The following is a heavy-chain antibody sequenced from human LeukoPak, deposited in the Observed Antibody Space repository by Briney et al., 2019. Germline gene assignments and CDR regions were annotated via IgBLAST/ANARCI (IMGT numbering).Heavy chain of an antibody. Sequence: SETLSLTCTVSGDSMSTYYWGWIRQPPGKGLEWIGSIYYSGSTYYNPSLKSRVTISVDTSKNQFSLKLSSVTAADTAVYYCASTGGGGYSYGYVPYYFDYWGQGTLVTVSS. CDR2: IYYSGST. D-gene: IGHD5-18*01. J-gene: IGHJ4*02. V-gene: IGHV4-39*01. CDR3: ASTGGGGYSYGYVPYYFDY. CDR1: GDSMSTYY.